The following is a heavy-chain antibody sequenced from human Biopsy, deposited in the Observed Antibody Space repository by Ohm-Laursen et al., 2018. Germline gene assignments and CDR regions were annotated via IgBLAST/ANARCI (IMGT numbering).Heavy chain of an antibody. CDR3: ARVFCTSTTCYGLLDN. CDR2: ISPYNDKT. J-gene: IGHJ4*02. Sequence: ASVKVSCKASGYTFTSYDISWVRQAPGQGLEWMGWISPYNDKTSYPPKLQDRVTMTADTSTNTAHMELRSLRSDDTAVYYCARVFCTSTTCYGLLDNWGQGTLVAVSS. CDR1: GYTFTSYD. D-gene: IGHD2/OR15-2a*01. V-gene: IGHV1-18*01.